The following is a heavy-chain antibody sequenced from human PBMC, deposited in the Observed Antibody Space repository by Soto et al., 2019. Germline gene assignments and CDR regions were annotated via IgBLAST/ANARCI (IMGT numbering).Heavy chain of an antibody. CDR2: TYYRSKWYN. D-gene: IGHD2-8*01. J-gene: IGHJ5*01. Sequence: SQTLSLTCAISGDSVSTNSATLDWIKQSPSRGLERLGRTYYRSKWYNDYAVSVKGRITINPDTSNNQLSLQLNSVTPDDMAVYYCARLIGNSWLDSWGQGTLVTVSS. CDR3: ARLIGNSWLDS. V-gene: IGHV6-1*01. CDR1: GDSVSTNSAT.